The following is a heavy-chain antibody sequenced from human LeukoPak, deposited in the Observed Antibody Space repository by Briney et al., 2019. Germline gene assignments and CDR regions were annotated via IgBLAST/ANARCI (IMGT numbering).Heavy chain of an antibody. D-gene: IGHD1-7*01. CDR1: GYTFTGYY. Sequence: ASVKVPCKASGYTFTGYYMHWVRQAPGQGLEWMGRINPNSGGTNYAQEFQGRVTMTRDTSISTAYMELSRLRSDDTAVYYCARDEGEWVTGTNYWGQGTLVTVSS. J-gene: IGHJ4*02. CDR3: ARDEGEWVTGTNY. CDR2: INPNSGGT. V-gene: IGHV1-2*06.